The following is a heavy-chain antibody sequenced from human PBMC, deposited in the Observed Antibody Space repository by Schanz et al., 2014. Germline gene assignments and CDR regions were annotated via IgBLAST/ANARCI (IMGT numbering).Heavy chain of an antibody. D-gene: IGHD4-17*01. Sequence: EVQLVQSGGGLVQPGGSLRLSCAASGFTFSSHWMHWVRQDPGKGLVWVARINSVGSNTDYADSVTGRFTISRDNAKNTLYLQMNTLRAEDTAVYYCARKMKLGVYGGKGNDSLDIWGQGTMVTVSS. CDR1: GFTFSSHW. V-gene: IGHV3-74*01. J-gene: IGHJ3*02. CDR3: ARKMKLGVYGGKGNDSLDI. CDR2: INSVGSNT.